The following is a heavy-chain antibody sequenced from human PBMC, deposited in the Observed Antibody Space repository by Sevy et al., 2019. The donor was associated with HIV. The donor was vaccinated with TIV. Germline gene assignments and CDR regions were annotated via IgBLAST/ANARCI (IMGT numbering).Heavy chain of an antibody. Sequence: GGSLRLSCVASGFTFRSFSMHWVRQAPGKGLEWVAAIWYDGRTERYADSVQGRFTISRDNYKKTLYLQMNSLRDEDTAIYYCARDAARVIVPTAGFDSWGQRTLVTVSS. CDR1: GFTFRSFS. CDR2: IWYDGRTE. D-gene: IGHD1-1*01. J-gene: IGHJ5*01. CDR3: ARDAARVIVPTAGFDS. V-gene: IGHV3-33*01.